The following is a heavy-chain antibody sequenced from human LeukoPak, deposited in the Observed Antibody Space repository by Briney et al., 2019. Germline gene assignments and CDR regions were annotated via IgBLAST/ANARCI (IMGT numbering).Heavy chain of an antibody. V-gene: IGHV1-69*13. J-gene: IGHJ6*02. D-gene: IGHD3-3*01. Sequence: GASVEVSCKASGGTFTSCAISWVRQAPGQGLEWMGGIIPIFGTANYAQKLQGRVTITADESTSTAYMELSSLRSEDTAVYYCASRHLPIFGVPYYYYGMDVWGQGTTVTVSS. CDR1: GGTFTSCA. CDR2: IIPIFGTA. CDR3: ASRHLPIFGVPYYYYGMDV.